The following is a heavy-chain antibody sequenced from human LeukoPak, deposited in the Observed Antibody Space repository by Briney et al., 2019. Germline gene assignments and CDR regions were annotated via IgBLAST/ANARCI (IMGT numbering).Heavy chain of an antibody. CDR1: GGSISSGGYY. V-gene: IGHV4-31*03. J-gene: IGHJ4*02. CDR2: IYYSGST. CDR3: ARVGGGTYYYDSSGYWFDY. Sequence: SETLSLTCTVSGGSISSGGYYWSWIRQHPGKGLEWIRYIYYSGSTYYNPSLKSRVTISVDTSKNQFSLKLSSVTAADTAVYYCARVGGGTYYYDSSGYWFDYWGQGTLVTVSS. D-gene: IGHD3-22*01.